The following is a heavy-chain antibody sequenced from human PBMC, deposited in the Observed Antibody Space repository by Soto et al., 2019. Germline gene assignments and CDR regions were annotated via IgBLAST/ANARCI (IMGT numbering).Heavy chain of an antibody. CDR2: ISSSSTYM. J-gene: IGHJ4*02. V-gene: IGHV3-21*01. D-gene: IGHD3-10*01. Sequence: GGSLRLSCGAPGFTFSIYSMNWVRQAPGKGLEWVSSISSSSTYMYYADSVKGRFTISRDNAKNSLYLQMNSLRAEDTAVYYCARGGSGGSGSYWAVYWGQGTLVTVS. CDR1: GFTFSIYS. CDR3: ARGGSGGSGSYWAVY.